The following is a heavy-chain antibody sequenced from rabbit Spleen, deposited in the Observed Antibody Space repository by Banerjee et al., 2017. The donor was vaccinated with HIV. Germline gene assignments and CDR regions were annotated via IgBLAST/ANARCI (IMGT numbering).Heavy chain of an antibody. D-gene: IGHD1-1*01. CDR3: ARSRNSASGDGLGL. CDR2: AVAGSSGNT. CDR1: GFSFNSGYD. V-gene: IGHV1S40*01. J-gene: IGHJ4*01. Sequence: QSLEESGGGLVKPGASLTLTCKASGFSFNSGYDMCWVRQAPGKGLQWVACAVAGSSGNTYSATWAKGRFTISKTSSTTVTLQMTSLTAADTATYFCARSRNSASGDGLGLWGPGTLVTVS.